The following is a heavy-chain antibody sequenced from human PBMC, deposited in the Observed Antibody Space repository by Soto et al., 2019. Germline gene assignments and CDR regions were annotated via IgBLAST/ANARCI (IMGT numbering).Heavy chain of an antibody. D-gene: IGHD2-8*01. Sequence: DVQLLESGGGLVQPGGSLRLSCAASGFTFSSYAMSWVRQAPGKGLAWVSSLTGSGGSTYYADSVKGRFTNSRDHSRDTLYLQMNGLGGEDRAVYYCAGGGTSGNYAFDIWGQGTLVTVSS. CDR1: GFTFSSYA. CDR2: LTGSGGST. J-gene: IGHJ3*02. V-gene: IGHV3-23*01. CDR3: AGGGTSGNYAFDI.